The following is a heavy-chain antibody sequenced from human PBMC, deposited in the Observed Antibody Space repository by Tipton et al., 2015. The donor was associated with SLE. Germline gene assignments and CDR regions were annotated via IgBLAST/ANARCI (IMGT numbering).Heavy chain of an antibody. V-gene: IGHV4-61*09. Sequence: TLSLTCTVSGGSIISGSNYWNWIRQSAGKGPEWIGHIYFIGSTNYNPSLKSRATISLDTSKNQFSLQLSSVTAADTAVYYCAGMSYPREGYFDYWGQGTLVTVSS. D-gene: IGHD1-26*01. CDR2: IYFIGST. CDR1: GGSIISGSNY. CDR3: AGMSYPREGYFDY. J-gene: IGHJ4*02.